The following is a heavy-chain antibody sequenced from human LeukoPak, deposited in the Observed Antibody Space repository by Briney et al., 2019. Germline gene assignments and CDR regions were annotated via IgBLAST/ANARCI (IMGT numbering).Heavy chain of an antibody. D-gene: IGHD6-6*01. CDR1: GYTFTSYG. J-gene: IGHJ6*02. V-gene: IGHV1-18*01. Sequence: ASVKVTCMASGYTFTSYGISWVRQAPGQGLEWMGWISAYNGNTNYAQKLQGRVTMTTDTSTSTAYMELRSLRSDDTAVYYCARGGQLVYYYYGMDVWGQGTTVTVSS. CDR2: ISAYNGNT. CDR3: ARGGQLVYYYYGMDV.